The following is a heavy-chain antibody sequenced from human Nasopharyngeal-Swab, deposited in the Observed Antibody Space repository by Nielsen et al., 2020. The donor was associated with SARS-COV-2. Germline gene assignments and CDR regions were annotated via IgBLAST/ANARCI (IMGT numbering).Heavy chain of an antibody. V-gene: IGHV4-59*01. CDR3: ARHYYGSGSYYNDGLYYYYGMDV. CDR2: IYYSGST. Sequence: SETLSLTCTVSGGSISSYYCSWIRQPPGKGLEWIGYIYYSGSTNYNPSLKSRVTISVDTSKNQFSLKLSSVTAADTAVYYCARHYYGSGSYYNDGLYYYYGMDVWGQGTTVTVSS. CDR1: GGSISSYY. D-gene: IGHD3-10*01. J-gene: IGHJ6*02.